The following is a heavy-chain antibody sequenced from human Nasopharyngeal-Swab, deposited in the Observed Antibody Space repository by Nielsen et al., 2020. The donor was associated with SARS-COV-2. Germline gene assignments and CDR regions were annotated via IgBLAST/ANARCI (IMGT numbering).Heavy chain of an antibody. J-gene: IGHJ6*02. Sequence: GGSLRLSCAASGFTFSGSAMHWVRQASGKGLEWVGRIRSKANSYAPAYAASVKGRFTISRDDSKNTAYLQMNSLKTEDTAVYYCTSPLTLTYGMDVWGQGTTVTVSS. CDR3: TSPLTLTYGMDV. V-gene: IGHV3-73*01. CDR2: IRSKANSYAP. CDR1: GFTFSGSA. D-gene: IGHD3-9*01.